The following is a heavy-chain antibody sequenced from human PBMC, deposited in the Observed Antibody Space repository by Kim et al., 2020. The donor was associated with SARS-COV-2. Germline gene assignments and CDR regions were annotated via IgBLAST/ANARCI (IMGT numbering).Heavy chain of an antibody. D-gene: IGHD6-13*01. CDR1: GFSFSSHG. J-gene: IGHJ2*01. V-gene: IGHV3-30*18. CDR3: AKDQRDSSNWLYWYFDS. CDR2: TSPDGNNK. Sequence: GGSLRLSCAASGFSFSSHGMHWVRQAPGKGLEWVAVTSPDGNNKFYADSVKGRFTISRDTSKNTLYLHMSSLRAEDTAMYYCAKDQRDSSNWLYWYFDSWGRGPLVTVSS.